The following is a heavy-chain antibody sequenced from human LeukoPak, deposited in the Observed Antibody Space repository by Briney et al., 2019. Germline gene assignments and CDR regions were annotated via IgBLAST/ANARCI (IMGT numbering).Heavy chain of an antibody. J-gene: IGHJ4*01. D-gene: IGHD2-21*01. CDR2: ISSSSSYI. V-gene: IGHV3-21*01. CDR3: AVVGLLIGGGGAFDN. Sequence: GGSLRLSCAASGFTFSSYSMNWVRQAPGKGLEWVSSISSSSSYIYYADSVKGRFTISRDNAKNSLYLQMNSLRAEETAVYYWAVVGLLIGGGGAFDNWGQGTLVTVSS. CDR1: GFTFSSYS.